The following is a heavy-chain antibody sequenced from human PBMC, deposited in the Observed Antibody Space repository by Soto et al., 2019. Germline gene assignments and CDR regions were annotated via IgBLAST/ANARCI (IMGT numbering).Heavy chain of an antibody. D-gene: IGHD2-15*01. CDR2: INPNSGGT. J-gene: IGHJ6*02. V-gene: IGHV1-2*04. CDR1: GYTLTGYY. CDR3: ARDHYCSGGSCYSYGMDV. Sequence: ASVKVSCKASGYTLTGYYMHWVRQAPGQGLEWMGWINPNSGGTNYAQKFQGWVTMTRDTSISTAYMELSRLRSDDTAVYYCARDHYCSGGSCYSYGMDVWGQGTTVTVSS.